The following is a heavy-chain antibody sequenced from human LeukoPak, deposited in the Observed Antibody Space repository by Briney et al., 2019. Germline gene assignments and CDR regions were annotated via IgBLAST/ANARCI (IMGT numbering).Heavy chain of an antibody. CDR2: ISYDGSNK. V-gene: IGHV3-30-3*01. J-gene: IGHJ6*02. D-gene: IGHD2-15*01. Sequence: EPGGSLRLSCAASEFIFSNYAMSWVRQAPGKGLEWVAVISYDGSNKYYADSVKGRFTISRDNSKNTLYLQMNSLRAEDTAVYYCAREHKDIVVVVAATLSYYYYGMDVWGQGTTVTVSS. CDR1: EFIFSNYA. CDR3: AREHKDIVVVVAATLSYYYYGMDV.